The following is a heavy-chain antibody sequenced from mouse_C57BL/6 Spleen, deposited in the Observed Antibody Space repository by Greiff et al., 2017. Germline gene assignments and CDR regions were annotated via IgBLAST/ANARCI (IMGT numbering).Heavy chain of an antibody. CDR1: GYTFTNYW. CDR3: ARSFAY. Sequence: QVQLQQPGAELVRPGSSVKLSCKASGYTFTNYWMDWVKQSPGQGLEWIGNIYPYDSATHYNQKFKDKATLTVDKSSSTAYMQLSSLTSEDSAFYGCARSFAYWGQGTLVTVSA. V-gene: IGHV1-61*01. CDR2: IYPYDSAT. J-gene: IGHJ3*01.